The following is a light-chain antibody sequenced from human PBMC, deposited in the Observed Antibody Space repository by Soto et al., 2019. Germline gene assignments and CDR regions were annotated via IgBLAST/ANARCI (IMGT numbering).Light chain of an antibody. J-gene: IGKJ1*01. CDR2: DAS. V-gene: IGKV3-11*01. Sequence: EIVLTQSPATLSLSPGERATLSCRASQSVSSYLAWYQQKPGQAPRLLIYDASNRATGIPARFSGSGSGTDFTLTISSLEPEDFPVYYCQQRQAFGQGTKVDIK. CDR3: QQRQA. CDR1: QSVSSY.